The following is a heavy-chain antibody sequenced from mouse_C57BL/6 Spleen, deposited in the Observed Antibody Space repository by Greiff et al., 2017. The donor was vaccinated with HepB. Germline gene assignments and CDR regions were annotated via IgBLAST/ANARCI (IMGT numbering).Heavy chain of an antibody. D-gene: IGHD1-1*01. Sequence: VSGFSLTSYGVHWVRQSPGKGLEWLGVIWRGGSTDYNAAFMSRLSITKDNSKSQVFFKMNSLQADYTAIYYCAKNALLITTVVAHWYFDVWGTGTTVTVSS. CDR2: IWRGGST. J-gene: IGHJ1*03. V-gene: IGHV2-5*01. CDR3: AKNALLITTVVAHWYFDV. CDR1: GFSLTSYG.